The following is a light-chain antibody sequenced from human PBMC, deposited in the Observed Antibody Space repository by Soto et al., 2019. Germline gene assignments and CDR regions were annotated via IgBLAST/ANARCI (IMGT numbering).Light chain of an antibody. J-gene: IGKJ2*01. CDR2: GAS. CDR3: QQHGTSPYT. CDR1: QSVSSSY. Sequence: IVLTQSPAILALSPGDRATLSCRASQSVSSSYLAWYQHKPGQAPRLLIHGASSRVTGIPDRFSGSGSGTDFTLTITRLEPEDFAVYYCQQHGTSPYTFGQGTVLEIK. V-gene: IGKV3-20*01.